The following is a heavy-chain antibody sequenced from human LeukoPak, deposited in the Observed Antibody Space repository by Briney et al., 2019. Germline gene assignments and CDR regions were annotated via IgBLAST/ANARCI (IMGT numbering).Heavy chain of an antibody. Sequence: ASVKVSCKVSGYTLTELSMHWVRQAPGKGLEWMGGFDPEDGETIYAQKFQGRVTMTEDTSTGTAYMELSSLRSEDTAVYYCATRVSGYCSSTSCYAEWYFDYWGQGTLVTVSS. CDR1: GYTLTELS. CDR3: ATRVSGYCSSTSCYAEWYFDY. J-gene: IGHJ4*02. CDR2: FDPEDGET. D-gene: IGHD2-2*01. V-gene: IGHV1-24*01.